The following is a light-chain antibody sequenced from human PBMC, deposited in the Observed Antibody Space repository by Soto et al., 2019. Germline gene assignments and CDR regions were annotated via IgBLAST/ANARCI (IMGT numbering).Light chain of an antibody. V-gene: IGKV3D-20*02. J-gene: IGKJ5*01. CDR2: GAS. Sequence: EIVLTQSPGTLSLSPGERATLSCRASQSVGSYLAWYQQKPGQAPRLLIYGASSRATGIPDRFSGSGSGTHFTLTITRLEPEDFAVYYCQQRSSAITFGQGTRLEIK. CDR3: QQRSSAIT. CDR1: QSVGSY.